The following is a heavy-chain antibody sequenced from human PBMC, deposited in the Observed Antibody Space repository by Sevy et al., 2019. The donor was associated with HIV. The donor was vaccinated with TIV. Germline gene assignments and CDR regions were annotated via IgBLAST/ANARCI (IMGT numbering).Heavy chain of an antibody. D-gene: IGHD2-15*01. CDR2: ISGSGRFT. CDR1: EFTFSSYA. CDR3: AKRFCSGATCPRDYYYYGMDV. J-gene: IGHJ6*02. Sequence: GGCLRLSCSASEFTFSSYAMSWVRQAPGKGLEWVSSISGSGRFTYYADFVEGRFIISRDNSKNTLSVQMNSLRAEDTAVYYCAKRFCSGATCPRDYYYYGMDVWGQGTTVTVSS. V-gene: IGHV3-23*01.